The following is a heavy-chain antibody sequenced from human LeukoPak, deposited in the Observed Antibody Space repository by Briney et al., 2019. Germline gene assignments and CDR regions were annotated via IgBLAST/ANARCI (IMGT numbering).Heavy chain of an antibody. J-gene: IGHJ6*03. CDR1: GGTFSSYA. V-gene: IGHV1-69*13. CDR2: IIPIFGTA. CDR3: GYSYGYDYYYMDV. D-gene: IGHD5-18*01. Sequence: SVKVSCKASGGTFSSYAISWVRQAPGQRLEWMGGIIPIFGTANYAQKFQGRVTITADESTSTAYMELSSLRPEDTAVYFCGYSYGYDYYYMDVWGKGTTVTVSS.